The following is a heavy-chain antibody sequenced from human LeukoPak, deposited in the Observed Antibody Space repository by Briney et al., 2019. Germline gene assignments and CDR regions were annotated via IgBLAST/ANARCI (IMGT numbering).Heavy chain of an antibody. V-gene: IGHV3-30*18. J-gene: IGHJ4*02. Sequence: GGSLRLSCAASGFTFSSYGMHWVRQAPGKGLEWVAVISYDGSNKYYADSVKGRFTISRDNSKNTLYLQMNSLRAEDTAVYYCAKDRGYSGHDSYFDYWGQGTLVTVSS. D-gene: IGHD5-12*01. CDR3: AKDRGYSGHDSYFDY. CDR1: GFTFSSYG. CDR2: ISYDGSNK.